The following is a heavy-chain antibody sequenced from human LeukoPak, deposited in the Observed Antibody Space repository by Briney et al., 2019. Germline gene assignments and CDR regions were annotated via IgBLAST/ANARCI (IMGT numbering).Heavy chain of an antibody. V-gene: IGHV4-34*01. CDR3: ARGGHVLLWFGGHNWFDP. D-gene: IGHD3-10*01. CDR2: INHSGST. CDR1: GGSFSGYY. J-gene: IGHJ5*02. Sequence: PSETLSLTCAVYGGSFSGYYWSWIRQPPGKGLEWIGEINHSGSTNYNPSLKSRVTISVDTSKNQFSLKLSSVTAADTAVYYCARGGHVLLWFGGHNWFDPWGQGTLVTVSS.